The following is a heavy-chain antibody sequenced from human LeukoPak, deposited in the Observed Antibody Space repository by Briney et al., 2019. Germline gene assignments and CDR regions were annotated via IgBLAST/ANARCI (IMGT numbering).Heavy chain of an antibody. CDR3: ARDHPRGSGSYYYGMDV. CDR2: ISYDGSNK. CDR1: GFTFSSYA. J-gene: IGHJ6*04. D-gene: IGHD3-10*01. V-gene: IGHV3-30*09. Sequence: GGSLRLSCAASGFTFSSYAMHWVRQAPGKGLEWVAVISYDGSNKYYADSVEGRFAISRDNSKNTLYLQMNSLRAEDTAVYYCARDHPRGSGSYYYGMDVWGKGTTVTVSS.